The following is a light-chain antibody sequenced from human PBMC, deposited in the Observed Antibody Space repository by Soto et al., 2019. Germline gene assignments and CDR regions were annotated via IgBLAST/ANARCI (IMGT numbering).Light chain of an antibody. V-gene: IGLV1-44*01. Sequence: QLVLTQPPSASGTPGPRVTISCSGSSSNIGSNTVNWYQQLPGTAPKLLIYSNNQRPSGVPDRFSGSRSGTSASLAISGLQSEDEGEYYCAAWDDSLNGRGVFGGGTKVTVL. J-gene: IGLJ3*02. CDR2: SNN. CDR3: AAWDDSLNGRGV. CDR1: SSNIGSNT.